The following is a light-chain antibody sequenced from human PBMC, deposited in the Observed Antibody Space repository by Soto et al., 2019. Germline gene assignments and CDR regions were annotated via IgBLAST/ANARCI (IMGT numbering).Light chain of an antibody. J-gene: IGKJ5*01. Sequence: DIVLTQSPATLSLSPGERATLSCRASQSVSSYLAWYQQKPGQAPGLLIYDASNRATGIPARFSGSGSGTDFTLTISSLEPEDYAVYYCQQRSNWPPQVTFGQGTRLEIK. CDR3: QQRSNWPPQVT. CDR1: QSVSSY. CDR2: DAS. V-gene: IGKV3-11*01.